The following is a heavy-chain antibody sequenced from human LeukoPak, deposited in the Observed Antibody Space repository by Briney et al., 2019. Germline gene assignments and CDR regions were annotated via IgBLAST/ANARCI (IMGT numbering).Heavy chain of an antibody. V-gene: IGHV4-59*01. CDR2: IYYSGST. CDR1: GGSFSGYY. D-gene: IGHD5-18*01. Sequence: SETLSLTCAVYGGSFSGYYWSWIRQPPGKGLEWIGYIYYSGSTNYNPSLKSRVTISVDTSKNQFSLKLSSVTAADTAVYYCASLVDTAMVYFDYWGQGTLVTVSS. CDR3: ASLVDTAMVYFDY. J-gene: IGHJ4*02.